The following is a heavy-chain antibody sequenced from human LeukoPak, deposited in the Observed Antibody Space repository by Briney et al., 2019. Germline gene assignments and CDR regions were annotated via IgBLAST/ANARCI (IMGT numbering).Heavy chain of an antibody. CDR2: IKEDGSIK. CDR3: ASFGILVSWGAFDI. Sequence: GGSLRLSCAASEFTFSNNWMSWVRQAPGKGPEWVASIKEDGSIKYYVDSVKGQFTISRDNAKNSLYLQMSSLRAEDTAVYYCASFGILVSWGAFDIWGQGTMVTVSS. V-gene: IGHV3-7*01. D-gene: IGHD5/OR15-5a*01. CDR1: EFTFSNNW. J-gene: IGHJ3*02.